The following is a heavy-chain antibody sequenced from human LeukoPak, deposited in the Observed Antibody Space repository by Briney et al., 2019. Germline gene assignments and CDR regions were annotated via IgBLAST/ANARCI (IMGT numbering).Heavy chain of an antibody. CDR3: ASIVARRGYYFDY. CDR2: IYYSGST. Sequence: SETLSLTCTVSGGFISSSSYYWGWIRQPPGKGLEWIGSIYYSGSTYYNPSLKSRVTISVDTSKNQFSLKLSSVTAADTAVYYCASIVARRGYYFDYWGQGTLVTVSS. D-gene: IGHD6-6*01. CDR1: GGFISSSSYY. J-gene: IGHJ4*02. V-gene: IGHV4-39*01.